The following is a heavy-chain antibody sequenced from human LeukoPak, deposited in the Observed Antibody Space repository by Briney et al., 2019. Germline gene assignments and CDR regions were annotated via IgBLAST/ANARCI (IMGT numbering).Heavy chain of an antibody. CDR3: AKLQDFYDNSGYSYFDN. V-gene: IGHV3-23*01. CDR2: ITGNALNT. CDR1: GFTFSNYA. J-gene: IGHJ4*02. Sequence: GGSLRLSCAASGFTFSNYAMSWVRQAPGKGLEWVSSITGNALNTYQADFIKGRFTISRDDSKNTLYLHLSTLRVEDTAVYYCAKLQDFYDNSGYSYFDNWGQGTLVTVSS. D-gene: IGHD3-22*01.